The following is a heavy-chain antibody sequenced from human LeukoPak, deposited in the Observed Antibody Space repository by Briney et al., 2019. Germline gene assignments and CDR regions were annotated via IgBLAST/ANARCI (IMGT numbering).Heavy chain of an antibody. D-gene: IGHD3-10*01. J-gene: IGHJ6*03. V-gene: IGHV3-53*01. Sequence: GGSLRLPCAASGFTVSSNYMSWVRQAPGKGLEWVSVIYSGGSTYYADSVKGRFTISRDNSKNTLYLQMNSLRAEDTAVYYCASGSGSYRTPYYYMDVWGTGTTVTVSS. CDR3: ASGSGSYRTPYYYMDV. CDR2: IYSGGST. CDR1: GFTVSSNY.